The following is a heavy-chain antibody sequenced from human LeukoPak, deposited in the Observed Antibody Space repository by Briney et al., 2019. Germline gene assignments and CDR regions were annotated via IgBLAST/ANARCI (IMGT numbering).Heavy chain of an antibody. CDR2: ISGSGGST. CDR1: GFTFSSYA. Sequence: GGSLRLSCAASGFTFSSYAMSWVRQAPGKGLEWVSAISGSGGSTYYADSVKGRFTISRDNSKNTLYLQMNSLRAEDTAVYYCAKVPTSVLYPNYFDYWGQGTLVTVSS. V-gene: IGHV3-23*01. CDR3: AKVPTSVLYPNYFDY. J-gene: IGHJ4*02. D-gene: IGHD2-2*02.